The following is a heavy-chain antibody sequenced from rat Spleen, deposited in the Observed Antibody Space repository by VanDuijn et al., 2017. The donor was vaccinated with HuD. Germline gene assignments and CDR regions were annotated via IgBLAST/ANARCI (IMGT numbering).Heavy chain of an antibody. CDR2: IWGDGTT. J-gene: IGHJ4*01. CDR1: GFSLTSYH. V-gene: IGHV2-32*01. CDR3: ARDHYDSRGYVMDA. D-gene: IGHD1-12*01. Sequence: QVQLKESGPDLVKPSETLSLTCTVSGFSLTSYHVSWVRQPPGKGLEWMGVIWGDGTTAYNSPLKSRLRISRDTSKSQVFLKMNSVQTEDTATYYCARDHYDSRGYVMDAWGQGASVTVSS.